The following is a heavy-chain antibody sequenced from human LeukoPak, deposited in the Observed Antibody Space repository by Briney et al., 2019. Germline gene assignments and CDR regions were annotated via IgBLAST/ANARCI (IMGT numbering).Heavy chain of an antibody. CDR2: IYYSGST. Sequence: SETLSLTCTVSGGSISSGSYYWGWIRQPPGKGLEWIGSIYYSGSTYYNPSLKSRVTISVDTSKNQFSLKLSSVTAADTAVYYCARRDIVATISYWGQGTLVTVSS. J-gene: IGHJ4*02. CDR3: ARRDIVATISY. CDR1: GGSISSGSYY. V-gene: IGHV4-39*01. D-gene: IGHD5-12*01.